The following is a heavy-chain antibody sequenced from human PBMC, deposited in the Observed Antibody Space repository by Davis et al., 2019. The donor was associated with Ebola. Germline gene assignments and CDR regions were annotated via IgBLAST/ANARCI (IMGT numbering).Heavy chain of an antibody. CDR1: GFTFSSYG. Sequence: GESLKISCAASGFTFSSYGMHWVRQAPGKGLEWVAVISYDGSNKYYADSVKGRFTISRDNSKNTLYLQMNSLRAEDTAVYYCAKSVQRPTVVVVPAATFDYWGQGTLVTVSS. J-gene: IGHJ4*02. CDR3: AKSVQRPTVVVVPAATFDY. D-gene: IGHD2-2*01. CDR2: ISYDGSNK. V-gene: IGHV3-30*18.